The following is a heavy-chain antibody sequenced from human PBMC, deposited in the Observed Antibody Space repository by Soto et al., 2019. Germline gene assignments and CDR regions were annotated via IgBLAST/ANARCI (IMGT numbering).Heavy chain of an antibody. J-gene: IGHJ4*02. CDR2: IKQDGNEK. CDR3: ARDHGVAAAGQDY. V-gene: IGHV3-7*05. Sequence: EVQLVESGGGLVQPGGSLRLSCAASGFTFSSFWMSWVRQAPGKGLEWVANIKQDGNEKYYVDSVKGRFTISRDNAKNSLYLQMNSLRAEDTAVYYCARDHGVAAAGQDYWGQGTLVTVSS. D-gene: IGHD6-13*01. CDR1: GFTFSSFW.